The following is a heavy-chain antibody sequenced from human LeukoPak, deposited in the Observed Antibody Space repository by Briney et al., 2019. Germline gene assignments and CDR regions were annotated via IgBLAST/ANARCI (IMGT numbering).Heavy chain of an antibody. CDR2: INHSGST. D-gene: IGHD6-13*01. Sequence: SETLSLTCAVYGGSFSGYYWSWTRQPPGKGLEWIGEINHSGSTNYNPSLKSRVTISVDTSKNQFSLKLSSVTAADTAVYYCARGPHSIVAAGGGFDYWGQGTLVTVSS. V-gene: IGHV4-34*01. CDR3: ARGPHSIVAAGGGFDY. J-gene: IGHJ4*02. CDR1: GGSFSGYY.